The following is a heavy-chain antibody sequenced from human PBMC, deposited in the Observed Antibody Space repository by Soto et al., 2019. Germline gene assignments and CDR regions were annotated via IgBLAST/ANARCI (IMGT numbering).Heavy chain of an antibody. J-gene: IGHJ5*02. V-gene: IGHV1-8*01. Sequence: QVQLVQSGAEVKKPGASVKVSCKASGYTFTSYDINCVLQATGQGLEWMGWMNPNSGNTGYAQKFQGRVTMTRNTSISSAYMELSSLRSEDTAVYYCARGFIHCSSTSCQDGFDPWGQGTLVTVSS. CDR1: GYTFTSYD. CDR3: ARGFIHCSSTSCQDGFDP. CDR2: MNPNSGNT. D-gene: IGHD2-2*01.